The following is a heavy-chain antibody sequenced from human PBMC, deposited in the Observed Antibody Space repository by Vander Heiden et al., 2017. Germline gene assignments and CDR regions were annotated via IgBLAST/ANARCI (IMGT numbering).Heavy chain of an antibody. D-gene: IGHD3-10*01. Sequence: EVQLVESGGGLVQPGGSLRLSCEASGFTFSSYSMNWVRQAPGKGLEWVSYISSSSSTIYYADSVKGRFTISRDNAKNSLYLQMNSMRAEDTAVYYCARGQYYYGSGSYPHWGQGTLVTVSS. CDR2: ISSSSSTI. CDR1: GFTFSSYS. CDR3: ARGQYYYGSGSYPH. V-gene: IGHV3-48*01. J-gene: IGHJ4*02.